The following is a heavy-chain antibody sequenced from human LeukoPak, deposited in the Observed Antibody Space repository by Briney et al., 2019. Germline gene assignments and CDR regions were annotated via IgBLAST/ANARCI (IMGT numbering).Heavy chain of an antibody. D-gene: IGHD6-13*01. V-gene: IGHV4-34*01. CDR2: INHSGST. CDR3: ARSSSCPFRCLRRFDP. Sequence: SETLSLTCTVSGGSISSYYWSWIRQPPGKGLEWIGEINHSGSTNYNPSLKSRVTISVDTSKNQFSLKLSSVTAADTAVYYCARSSSCPFRCLRRFDPWGQGTLVTVSS. J-gene: IGHJ5*02. CDR1: GGSISSYY.